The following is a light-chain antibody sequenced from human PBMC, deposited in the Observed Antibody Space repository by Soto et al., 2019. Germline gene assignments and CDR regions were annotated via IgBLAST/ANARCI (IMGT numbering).Light chain of an antibody. CDR3: ASFTTWTTL. CDR1: SSDVSGLPY. V-gene: IGLV2-14*03. Sequence: QSALTQPASVSGSPGQSITISCTGTSSDVSGLPYVSWYQQHPGKAPKLLIYDVNYRPSGVSDRFSGSKSGNTASLTISGLQAEDEADYYCASFTTWTTLFGGGTKLTVL. CDR2: DVN. J-gene: IGLJ3*02.